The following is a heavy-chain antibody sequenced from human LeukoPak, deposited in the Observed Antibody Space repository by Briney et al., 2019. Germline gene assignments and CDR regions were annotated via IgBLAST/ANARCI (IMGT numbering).Heavy chain of an antibody. D-gene: IGHD2-2*01. CDR3: AKFLGSGPYIVVVPAAKGGVLYYGMDV. V-gene: IGHV3-23*01. Sequence: HPGESLRLSCAASGFTFSSYAMSWVRQAPGKGLEWVSAISGSGGSTYYADSVKGRFTISRDNSKNTLYLQMNSLRAEDTAVYYCAKFLGSGPYIVVVPAAKGGVLYYGMDVWGQGTTVTVSS. CDR1: GFTFSSYA. J-gene: IGHJ6*02. CDR2: ISGSGGST.